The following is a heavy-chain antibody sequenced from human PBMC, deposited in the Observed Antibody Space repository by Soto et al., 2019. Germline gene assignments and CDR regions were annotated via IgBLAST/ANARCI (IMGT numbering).Heavy chain of an antibody. J-gene: IGHJ6*02. CDR3: AKLSFQTLAAGMDV. CDR2: ISYDGSNK. D-gene: IGHD3-16*01. CDR1: GFTFRSYG. Sequence: GGXLRLSCAASGFTFRSYGMHWVRQAPGKGLEWVAVISYDGSNKYYADSVKGRFTISRDNSKNTLYLQMNSLRAEDTAVYYCAKLSFQTLAAGMDVWGQGTTVTVSS. V-gene: IGHV3-30*18.